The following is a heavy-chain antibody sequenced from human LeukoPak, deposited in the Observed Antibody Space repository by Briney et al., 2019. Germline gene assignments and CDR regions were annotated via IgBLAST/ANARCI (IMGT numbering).Heavy chain of an antibody. CDR1: GYTFTSYA. CDR2: INAGNGNT. D-gene: IGHD6-19*01. Sequence: VASVKVSCKASGYTFTSYAMHWVRQAPGQRLEWMGWINAGNGNTKYSQKFQGRVTITRDTSASTAYMELSSLRSEDTAVYYCARLPYSSGWSPDYWGQGTLVTVSS. J-gene: IGHJ4*02. CDR3: ARLPYSSGWSPDY. V-gene: IGHV1-3*01.